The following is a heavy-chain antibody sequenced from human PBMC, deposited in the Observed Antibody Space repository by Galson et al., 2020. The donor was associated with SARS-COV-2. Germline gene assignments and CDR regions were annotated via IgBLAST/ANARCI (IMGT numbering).Heavy chain of an antibody. V-gene: IGHV4-38-2*02. CDR3: PSPKRLVAQICY. Sequence: SETLSLTCTVSGYSISGDYYWGWIRQPPGKGLEWIGSIYPSGNTYYNPSLKSRVTISVDTSKNQFSLKLSSVTAADTAVYYCPSPKRLVAQICYWGHGTLVTVS. J-gene: IGHJ4*01. CDR1: GYSISGDYY. CDR2: IYPSGNT. D-gene: IGHD6-19*01.